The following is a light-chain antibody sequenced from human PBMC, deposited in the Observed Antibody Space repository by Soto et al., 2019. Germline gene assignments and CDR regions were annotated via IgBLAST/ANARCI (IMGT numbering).Light chain of an antibody. CDR3: VAWDDDLRARV. V-gene: IGLV1-47*01. CDR1: KSNIGSSI. CDR2: LNN. J-gene: IGLJ3*02. Sequence: QSVLAQPPSLSGTPGQTVTLACLGGKSNIGSSIVHWYQQFPGTAPKHIIDLNNQRPSGVPDRFSASKSGTSAYLVISGLRSEDEADYYCVAWDDDLRARVFGGGTKVTVL.